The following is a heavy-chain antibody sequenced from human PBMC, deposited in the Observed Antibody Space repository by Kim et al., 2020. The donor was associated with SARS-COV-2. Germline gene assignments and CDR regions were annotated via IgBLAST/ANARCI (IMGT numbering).Heavy chain of an antibody. CDR3: ARGIRARLDY. Sequence: GGSLRLSCAASGFTFSSYGMHWVRQAPGKGLEWVAVISYDGSNKYYADSVKGRFTISRDNSKNTLYLQMNSLRAEDTAVYYCARGIRARLDYWGQGTLVTVSS. CDR2: ISYDGSNK. J-gene: IGHJ4*02. D-gene: IGHD6-13*01. CDR1: GFTFSSYG. V-gene: IGHV3-30*03.